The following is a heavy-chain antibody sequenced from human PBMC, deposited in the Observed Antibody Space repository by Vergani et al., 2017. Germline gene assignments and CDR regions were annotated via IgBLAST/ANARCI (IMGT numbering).Heavy chain of an antibody. V-gene: IGHV4-4*09. CDR1: GGSISSYY. CDR2: IYTSGST. J-gene: IGHJ4*02. D-gene: IGHD2-15*01. CDR3: ARVVAATRAPDY. Sequence: QVQLQESGPGLVQPSETLSLTCTVSGGSISSYYWSWIRQPPGKGLEWIGYIYTSGSTNYNPSLKSRVTISVDTSKNQFSLKLSSVTAADTAVYYCARVVAATRAPDYGGQGTLVTVSS.